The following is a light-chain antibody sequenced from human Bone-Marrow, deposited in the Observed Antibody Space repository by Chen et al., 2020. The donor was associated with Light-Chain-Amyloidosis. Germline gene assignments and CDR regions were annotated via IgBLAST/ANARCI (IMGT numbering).Light chain of an antibody. CDR1: NIGSTS. Sequence: SYVLTQPSSVSVAPGQTATIACGGNNIGSTSVHWYQQTPGQAPLLVVYDDSDRPSGIPERLSGSNSGNTATLTSSRVGAGDEADYYCRVWDRGSDRPVFGGGTKLTVL. CDR3: RVWDRGSDRPV. J-gene: IGLJ3*02. V-gene: IGLV3-21*02. CDR2: DDS.